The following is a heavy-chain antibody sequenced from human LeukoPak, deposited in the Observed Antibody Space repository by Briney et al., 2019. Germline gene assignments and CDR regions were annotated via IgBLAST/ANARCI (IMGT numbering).Heavy chain of an antibody. CDR3: AAVTARITMISPSSYFDY. V-gene: IGHV1-58*02. CDR1: GFTFTSSA. J-gene: IGHJ4*02. D-gene: IGHD3-22*01. Sequence: GASVKVSRKASGFTFTSSAMQWVRQARGQRLEWIGWIVVGSGNTNYAQKFQERVTITRDMSTSTAYMELSSLRSEDTAVYYCAAVTARITMISPSSYFDYWGQGTLVTVSS. CDR2: IVVGSGNT.